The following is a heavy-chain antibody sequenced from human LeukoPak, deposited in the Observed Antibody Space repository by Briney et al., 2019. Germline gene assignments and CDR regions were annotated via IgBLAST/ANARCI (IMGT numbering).Heavy chain of an antibody. V-gene: IGHV3-23*01. CDR2: ISGSGGST. CDR3: AKDLLPTEVYYFDY. CDR1: GFTFSSYA. D-gene: IGHD2-21*01. Sequence: GGSLRLSCAASGFTFSSYAMSWVRQAPGKGLEGVSAISGSGGSTYYADSVKGRFAISRDNSKNTLYLQMNSLRAEDTAVYYCAKDLLPTEVYYFDYWGQGTLVTVSS. J-gene: IGHJ4*02.